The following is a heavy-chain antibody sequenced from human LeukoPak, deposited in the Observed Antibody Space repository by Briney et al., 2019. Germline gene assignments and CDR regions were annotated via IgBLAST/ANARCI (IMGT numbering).Heavy chain of an antibody. D-gene: IGHD3-22*01. CDR1: GFTFSRYG. J-gene: IGHJ4*02. Sequence: QTGGSLRLSCEGSGFTFSRYGMSWVRQAPGKGLEWVSTFSGSGSATYYADSVKGRFTISRDNSKSTLYLQMNSLRADDTAVYYCATPMIVLVMGYFEHWGQGTLVTVSS. CDR2: FSGSGSAT. CDR3: ATPMIVLVMGYFEH. V-gene: IGHV3-23*01.